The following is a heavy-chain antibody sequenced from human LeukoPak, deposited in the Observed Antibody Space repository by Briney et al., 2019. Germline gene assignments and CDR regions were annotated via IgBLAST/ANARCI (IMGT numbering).Heavy chain of an antibody. Sequence: GGSLRLSCAASGFTFSSYSMNWVRQSPGKGLEGVSSISSSSSYIYYADSMKGRFTISRDNAKNSLYLQMNSLRVEDTAVYYCARDSRGYSYGYPYYYGMDVWGQGTTVTVSS. J-gene: IGHJ6*02. V-gene: IGHV3-21*01. D-gene: IGHD5-18*01. CDR2: ISSSSSYI. CDR1: GFTFSSYS. CDR3: ARDSRGYSYGYPYYYGMDV.